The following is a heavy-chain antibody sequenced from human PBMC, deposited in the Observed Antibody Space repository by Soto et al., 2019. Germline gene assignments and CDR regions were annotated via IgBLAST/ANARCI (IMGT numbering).Heavy chain of an antibody. CDR3: AKAEGPVAGTFYYGMDV. CDR2: ISGSGGST. V-gene: IGHV3-23*01. CDR1: GFTFSSYA. D-gene: IGHD6-19*01. Sequence: GGSPRLSCAASGFTFSSYAMSWVRQAPGKGLEWVSAISGSGGSTYYADSVKGRFTISRDNSKNTLYLQMNSLRAEDTAVYYCAKAEGPVAGTFYYGMDVWGQGTTVTVSS. J-gene: IGHJ6*02.